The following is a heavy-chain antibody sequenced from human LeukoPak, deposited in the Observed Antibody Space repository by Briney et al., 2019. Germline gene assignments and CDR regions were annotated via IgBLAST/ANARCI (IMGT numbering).Heavy chain of an antibody. CDR3: ARAVRYYYDSSGYDFDY. CDR1: GYTFTSYA. D-gene: IGHD3-22*01. V-gene: IGHV1-3*03. CDR2: INAGNGNT. Sequence: GASVKVSCKASGYTFTSYAMHWVRQAPGQRLEWMGWINAGNGNTKYSQEFQGRVTITRDTSASTACMELSSLRSEDMAVYYCARAVRYYYDSSGYDFDYWGQGTLVTVSS. J-gene: IGHJ4*02.